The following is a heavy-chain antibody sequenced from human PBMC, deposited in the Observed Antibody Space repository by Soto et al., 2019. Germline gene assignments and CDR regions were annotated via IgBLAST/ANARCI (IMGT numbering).Heavy chain of an antibody. CDR2: LQSRADGGTA. D-gene: IGHD3-16*01. CDR1: GFTFSSYA. Sequence: PGGSLRLSCAASGFTFSSYAMSWVRQAPGKGLEWVGRLQSRADGGTADYAAPVKGRFTISRDDSKNTLYLQMNSLKTEDTAVYYCTTWGYILSQGTMVTVSS. J-gene: IGHJ3*02. CDR3: TTWGYI. V-gene: IGHV3-15*01.